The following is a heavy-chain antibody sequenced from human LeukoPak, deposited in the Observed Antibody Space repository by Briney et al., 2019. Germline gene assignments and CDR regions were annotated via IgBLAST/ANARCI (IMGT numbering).Heavy chain of an antibody. D-gene: IGHD5-12*01. CDR2: IIPIFGTA. CDR1: GGTCSSYA. J-gene: IGHJ5*02. V-gene: IGHV1-69*05. Sequence: SVTVSCKASGGTCSSYAISWVRQAPGQGLEWMVGIIPIFGTANYAQKFQGRVTITTDESTSTAYMELSSLRSEDTAVYYCARESRHSGYVPNWFDPWGQGTLVTVSS. CDR3: ARESRHSGYVPNWFDP.